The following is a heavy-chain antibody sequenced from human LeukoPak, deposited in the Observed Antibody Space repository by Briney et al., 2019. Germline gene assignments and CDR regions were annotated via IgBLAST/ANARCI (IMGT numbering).Heavy chain of an antibody. V-gene: IGHV4-38-2*01. D-gene: IGHD2-15*01. CDR3: ARIQAVVAAKSHSFDC. CDR1: GYSISSGYY. Sequence: SETLSLTCAVSGYSISSGYYWGWIRQPPGKGLEWIGSIYHSGSTYYNPSLKSRVTIPVDTSKNQFSLKLSSVTAADTAVYYCARIQAVVAAKSHSFDCWGQGTLVTVSS. CDR2: IYHSGST. J-gene: IGHJ4*02.